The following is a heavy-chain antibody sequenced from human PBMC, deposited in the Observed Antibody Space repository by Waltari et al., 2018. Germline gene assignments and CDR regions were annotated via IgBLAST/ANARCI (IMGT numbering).Heavy chain of an antibody. Sequence: QVQLQQWGAGLLGPSETLSLTCAVYGASFSDYYWGWVRQPPGKGLEWIGQIRHPGSTNYNPSLKSRVTISIDTPRSQFSLRLSSVTAADTALYLCTRGGNYYFWSHCPFVDPWGQGTLVTVSS. CDR3: TRGGNYYFWSHCPFVDP. D-gene: IGHD3-3*01. CDR2: IRHPGST. CDR1: GASFSDYY. V-gene: IGHV4-34*01. J-gene: IGHJ5*02.